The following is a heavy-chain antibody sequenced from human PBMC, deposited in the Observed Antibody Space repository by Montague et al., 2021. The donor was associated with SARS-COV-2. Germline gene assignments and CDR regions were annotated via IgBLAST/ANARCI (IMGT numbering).Heavy chain of an antibody. V-gene: IGHV4-39*01. J-gene: IGHJ6*03. CDR2: IDYSGST. Sequence: SETRSLTCTVSGXSISSSNYYWGWIRQPPGKGLEWIATIDYSGSTYYKRCLKSRLTISVDTSKNQFSLRLGSVTAADTAVYYCARGDFGVVIIPYYYYYMDVWGKGTTVTVSS. CDR1: GXSISSSNYY. CDR3: ARGDFGVVIIPYYYYYMDV. D-gene: IGHD3-3*01.